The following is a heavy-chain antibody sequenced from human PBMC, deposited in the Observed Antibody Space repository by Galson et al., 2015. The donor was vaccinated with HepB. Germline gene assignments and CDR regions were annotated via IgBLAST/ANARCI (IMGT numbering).Heavy chain of an antibody. CDR3: AKDELRYFDWLLPPVI. V-gene: IGHV3-30*18. CDR1: GFTFSSYG. D-gene: IGHD3-9*01. Sequence: SLRLSCAASGFTFSSYGMHWVRQAPGKGLEWVAVISYDGSNKYYADSVKSRFTISRDNSKNTLYLQRNSLRAEDTAVYYCAKDELRYFDWLLPPVIWGQGTMVTVSS. CDR2: ISYDGSNK. J-gene: IGHJ3*02.